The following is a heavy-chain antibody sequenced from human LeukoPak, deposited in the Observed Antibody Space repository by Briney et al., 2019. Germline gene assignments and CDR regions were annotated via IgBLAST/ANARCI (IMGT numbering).Heavy chain of an antibody. CDR3: AREDHSSGWYYFDY. D-gene: IGHD6-19*01. J-gene: IGHJ4*02. V-gene: IGHV3-7*01. CDR1: GFTFSSYW. Sequence: PGGSLRLSCAASGFTFSSYWMSWVRQAPGKGLEWVANIKQDGSEKYYVDSVKGRFTISRDNAKNSLYLQMNSLRAEDTAVYYCAREDHSSGWYYFDYWGQGTLVTVSS. CDR2: IKQDGSEK.